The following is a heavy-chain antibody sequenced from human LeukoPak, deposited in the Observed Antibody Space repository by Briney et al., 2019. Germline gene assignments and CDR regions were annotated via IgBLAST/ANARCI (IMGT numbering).Heavy chain of an antibody. CDR3: AKGWEFRVVIPAAVS. Sequence: GWSLRLSCEGSGFIFSSYAMTWVRQAPGKGLQWVSSISGSGESTYYADSMKGRFTIPRDNSKNTLSLQMNSLRAEDTAVYFCAKGWEFRVVIPAAVSWGQGTLVTVSS. J-gene: IGHJ5*02. D-gene: IGHD3-3*01. V-gene: IGHV3-23*01. CDR2: ISGSGEST. CDR1: GFIFSSYA.